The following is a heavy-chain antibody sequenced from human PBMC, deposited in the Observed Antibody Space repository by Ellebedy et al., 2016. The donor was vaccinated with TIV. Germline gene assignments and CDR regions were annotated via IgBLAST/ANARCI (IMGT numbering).Heavy chain of an antibody. V-gene: IGHV3-30-3*01. CDR2: ISYDGSNK. CDR3: ARDRVHYAHFDY. CDR1: GFIFSSYA. D-gene: IGHD4-17*01. Sequence: GESLKISXAASGFIFSSYAMHWVRQAPGKGLEWVAVISYDGSNKYYADSVKGRFTISRDNSKNTLYLQMNSLRAEDTAVYYCARDRVHYAHFDYWGQGTLATVSS. J-gene: IGHJ4*02.